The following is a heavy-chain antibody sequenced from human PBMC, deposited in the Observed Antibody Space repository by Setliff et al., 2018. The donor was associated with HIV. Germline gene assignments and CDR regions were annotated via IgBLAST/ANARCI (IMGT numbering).Heavy chain of an antibody. CDR3: AREFPGGTKGFDY. Sequence: GASVKVSCKASGYTFTSYGISWVRQAPGQGLEWMGWISAYNGNTKYTQKFEGRVTMTSDTSISTVYMELSSLRSDDTAVYYCAREFPGGTKGFDYWGQGTLVTVSS. V-gene: IGHV1-18*01. CDR1: GYTFTSYG. CDR2: ISAYNGNT. D-gene: IGHD1-1*01. J-gene: IGHJ4*02.